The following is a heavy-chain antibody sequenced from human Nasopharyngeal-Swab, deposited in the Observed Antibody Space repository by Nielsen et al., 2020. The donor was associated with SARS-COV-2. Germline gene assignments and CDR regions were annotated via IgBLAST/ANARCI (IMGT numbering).Heavy chain of an antibody. V-gene: IGHV5-51*01. CDR1: GYSFTSYW. Sequence: GESLKISCQGSGYSFTSYWIGWVRQMPGKGLEWMGIIYPGDSDTRYSPSFQGQVTISADKSTSTAYLQWSSLKASDTAMYYCARRGSGSHGYYYGMDVWGQGTTVTVSS. CDR3: ARRGSGSHGYYYGMDV. CDR2: IYPGDSDT. J-gene: IGHJ6*02. D-gene: IGHD1-26*01.